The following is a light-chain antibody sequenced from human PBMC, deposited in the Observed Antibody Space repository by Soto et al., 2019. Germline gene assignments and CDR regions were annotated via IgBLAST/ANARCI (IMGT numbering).Light chain of an antibody. CDR3: QRHNSAPPVT. CDR1: QSISSY. V-gene: IGKV1-39*01. CDR2: AAS. Sequence: DIQMTQSPSSLSASVGDRVTITCRASQSISSYLNWYQQKPGKAPKLLIYAASSLQSGVPSRFSGSGSGTDFTLTISSLQPEDVATYYCQRHNSAPPVTFGPGTKVDIK. J-gene: IGKJ3*01.